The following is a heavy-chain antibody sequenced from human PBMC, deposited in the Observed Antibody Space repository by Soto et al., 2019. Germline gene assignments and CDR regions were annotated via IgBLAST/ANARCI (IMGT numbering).Heavy chain of an antibody. D-gene: IGHD2-15*01. J-gene: IGHJ3*02. CDR2: IIPILGIA. CDR1: GGTFSSYT. V-gene: IGHV1-69*02. CDR3: ARLGLGHCSGGSCYGYAFDI. Sequence: ASVKVSCKASGGTFSSYTISWVRQAPGQGLEWMGRIIPILGIANYAQKFQGRVTITADKSTSTAYMELSSLRSEDTAVYYCARLGLGHCSGGSCYGYAFDIWGQGTMVTVSS.